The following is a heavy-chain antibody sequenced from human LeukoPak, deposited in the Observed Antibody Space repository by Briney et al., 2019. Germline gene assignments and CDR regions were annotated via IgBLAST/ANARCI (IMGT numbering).Heavy chain of an antibody. V-gene: IGHV5-51*01. D-gene: IGHD6-13*01. Sequence: GESLKISCKGSGYSFTNYWIGWVRQMPGKGLKWMGIIYPGDSDARYSPSFQGQVTISADKSISTAYLQWSSLKASDTAMYYCARLFDSSWYNYYYMDVWGKGTTVTVSS. CDR2: IYPGDSDA. J-gene: IGHJ6*03. CDR3: ARLFDSSWYNYYYMDV. CDR1: GYSFTNYW.